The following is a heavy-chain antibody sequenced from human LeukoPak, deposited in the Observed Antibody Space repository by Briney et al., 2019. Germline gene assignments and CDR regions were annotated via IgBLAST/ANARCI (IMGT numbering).Heavy chain of an antibody. CDR2: ISAYNGNT. D-gene: IGHD3-10*01. Sequence: GASVKVSCKASGYTFTSYGISWVRQAPGQGLEWMGWISAYNGNTNYAQKLQGRVTMTTDTSTSTAYMELRSLRSDDTAVYYCARDKAYGSGSYYSEDFDYWGQGTPVTVSS. CDR1: GYTFTSYG. J-gene: IGHJ4*02. V-gene: IGHV1-18*01. CDR3: ARDKAYGSGSYYSEDFDY.